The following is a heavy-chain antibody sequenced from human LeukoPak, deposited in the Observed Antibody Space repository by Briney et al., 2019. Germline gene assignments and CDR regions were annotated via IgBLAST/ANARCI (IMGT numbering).Heavy chain of an antibody. J-gene: IGHJ3*02. V-gene: IGHV3-23*01. D-gene: IGHD2-2*03. CDR1: GFTFSRYA. Sequence: GGSLRLSCAASGFTFSRYAMSWVRQAPGKGLEWVSVISGSGGSTYYADSVKGRFAISRDNSKNTLYLQMNSLRAEDTAVYYCAKDYLDIVVVPAALDAFDIWGQGTMVTVSS. CDR3: AKDYLDIVVVPAALDAFDI. CDR2: ISGSGGST.